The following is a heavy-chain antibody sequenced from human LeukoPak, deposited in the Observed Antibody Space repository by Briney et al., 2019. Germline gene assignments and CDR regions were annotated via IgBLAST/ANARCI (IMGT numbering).Heavy chain of an antibody. V-gene: IGHV3-30*18. J-gene: IGHJ4*02. CDR2: ISYDGSNK. D-gene: IGHD6-13*01. Sequence: PGGSLRLSCAASGFTFSSYGMHWVRQAPGKGLEWVAVISYDGSNKYYADSVKGRFTISRDNSKNTLYLQMNSLRAEDTAVYYCAKVEHPDSSPVYFDYWGQGTLVTVSS. CDR1: GFTFSSYG. CDR3: AKVEHPDSSPVYFDY.